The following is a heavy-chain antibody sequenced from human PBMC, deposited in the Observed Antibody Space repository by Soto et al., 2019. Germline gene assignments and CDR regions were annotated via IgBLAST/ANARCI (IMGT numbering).Heavy chain of an antibody. CDR3: XXXMXRGVTVAFDI. CDR1: GFTVSSNY. D-gene: IGHD3-10*01. V-gene: IGHV3-53*04. Sequence: EVQLVESGGGLVQPGGSLRLSCAASGFTVSSNYMSWVRQAPGKGLEWVSVIYSGGSTYYADSVKGRFTISRHNSKNTLYLQMNSLXXXXXXXXXXXXXMXRGVTVAFDIWGQGTMVTVSS. CDR2: IYSGGST. J-gene: IGHJ3*02.